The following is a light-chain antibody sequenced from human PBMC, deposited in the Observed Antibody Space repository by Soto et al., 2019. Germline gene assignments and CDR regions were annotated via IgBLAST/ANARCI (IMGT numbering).Light chain of an antibody. J-gene: IGKJ5*01. CDR2: AAS. CDR3: QQANSFPLT. CDR1: QSISNW. V-gene: IGKV1-12*01. Sequence: DIQMTQSPSTLPASVGDRVTITCRASQSISNWLAWYQQKPGKAPKLLIYAASSLQSGVPSRFSGSGSGTDFTLTISSLQPEDFATYYCQQANSFPLTFGQGTRLEIK.